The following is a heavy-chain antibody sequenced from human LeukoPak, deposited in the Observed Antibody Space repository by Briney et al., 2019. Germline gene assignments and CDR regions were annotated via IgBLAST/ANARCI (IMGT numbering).Heavy chain of an antibody. V-gene: IGHV3-30*04. J-gene: IGHJ4*02. D-gene: IGHD3-22*01. CDR3: ARSSYYDSSGYYPWEFDY. CDR1: GFTFSSYA. CDR2: ISYDGSNK. Sequence: GGSLRLSCAASGFTFSSYAMHWVRQAPGKGLEWVAVISYDGSNKYYADSVKGRFTISRDNSKNTLYLQMNSLRAEDTAVYYCARSSYYDSSGYYPWEFDYWGQGTLVTVSS.